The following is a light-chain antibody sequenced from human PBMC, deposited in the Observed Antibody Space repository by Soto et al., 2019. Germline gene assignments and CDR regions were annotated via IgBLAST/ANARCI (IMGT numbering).Light chain of an antibody. V-gene: IGLV2-14*01. J-gene: IGLJ1*01. CDR3: CSWTRRGTLS. CDR1: SSDIGAYNY. CDR2: DVS. Sequence: QPALTQPASVSGSPGQSITISCVGASSDIGAYNYVSWYQQHPGKVPKVTIYDVSNRPTGVSYRFSATKSGNTASLTISGLKNKEGATYSCCSWTRRGTLSFGTGTKVTVL.